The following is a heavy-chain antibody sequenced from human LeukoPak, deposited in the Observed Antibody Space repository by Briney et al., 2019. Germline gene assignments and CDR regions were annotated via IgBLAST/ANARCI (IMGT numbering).Heavy chain of an antibody. D-gene: IGHD5-18*01. V-gene: IGHV3-30*18. CDR3: AKDNKRYSYDY. Sequence: GGSLRLSCAPSGFTFSSYGMHWVRQGPGKGREWVAVISDEGTNKYYTDSVKGRFTISRDSSKNTLYLQMNSLRVEDTAVYYCAKDNKRYSYDYWGQGTLVTVSS. CDR1: GFTFSSYG. J-gene: IGHJ4*02. CDR2: ISDEGTNK.